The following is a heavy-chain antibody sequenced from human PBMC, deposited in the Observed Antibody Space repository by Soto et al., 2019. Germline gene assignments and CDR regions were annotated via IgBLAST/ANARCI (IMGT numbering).Heavy chain of an antibody. CDR2: INRHGDST. CDR3: ARDHRWGYEYGDYGDS. CDR1: GFGFDEYG. D-gene: IGHD4-17*01. Sequence: EVYLVESGGGAVRPGGSLRLSCAVSGFGFDEYGMSWVRQGPGKGLEWVSGINRHGDSTGYADSVKGRFIISRDNAKNSLYLQMNGLRAEDTAFYYCARDHRWGYEYGDYGDSWGQGTLVTVSS. V-gene: IGHV3-20*04. J-gene: IGHJ4*02.